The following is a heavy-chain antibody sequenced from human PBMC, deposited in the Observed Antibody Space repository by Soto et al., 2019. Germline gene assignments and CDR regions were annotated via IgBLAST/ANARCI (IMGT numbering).Heavy chain of an antibody. CDR2: IGIGSSTK. J-gene: IGHJ3*01. CDR1: GFTFRIYG. D-gene: IGHD3-22*01. Sequence: EVDLVESGGGLVQSGGSLRLSCAASGFTFRIYGMNWVRQAPGKGLEWVSYIGIGSSTKYYADSVKGRFTISRDNAKNSLYLQMNSLRAEDTAVYYCARDQLYYNDISGRPLNAFDVWGQGTMVTVSS. CDR3: ARDQLYYNDISGRPLNAFDV. V-gene: IGHV3-48*01.